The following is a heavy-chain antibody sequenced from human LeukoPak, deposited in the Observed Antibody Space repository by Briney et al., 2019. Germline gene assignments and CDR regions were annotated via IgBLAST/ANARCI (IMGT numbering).Heavy chain of an antibody. Sequence: GGSLRLSCAASGFTFSTYVMTWVRQAPGKGLEWVSTISGSGDNTYYAESVKGRFTISRDNSKNTLYLQMNSLRVEDTAVYYCAKDALHYGSKAFDVWGQGTMVTVSS. CDR1: GFTFSTYV. D-gene: IGHD3-10*01. V-gene: IGHV3-23*01. CDR2: ISGSGDNT. J-gene: IGHJ3*01. CDR3: AKDALHYGSKAFDV.